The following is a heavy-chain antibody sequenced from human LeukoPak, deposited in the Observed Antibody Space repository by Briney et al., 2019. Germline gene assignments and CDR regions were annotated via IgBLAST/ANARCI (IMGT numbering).Heavy chain of an antibody. D-gene: IGHD2-2*01. J-gene: IGHJ5*02. Sequence: PSETLSLTCAVSGYSISSGYYWGWIRQPPGKGLEWIGEINHSGSTNYNPSLKSRVTISVDTSKSQFSLKVNSVTAADTAVYYCARGRGFGASAATPPLDPWGQGTLVIVSS. V-gene: IGHV4-38-2*01. CDR2: INHSGST. CDR1: GYSISSGYY. CDR3: ARGRGFGASAATPPLDP.